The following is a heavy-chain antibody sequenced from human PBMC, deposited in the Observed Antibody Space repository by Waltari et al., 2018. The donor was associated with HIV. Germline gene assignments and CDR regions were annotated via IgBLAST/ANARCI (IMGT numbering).Heavy chain of an antibody. CDR2: MYYSGTT. V-gene: IGHV4-39*01. Sequence: QLQLQESGPGLVKPSETLSLTCSVSGDSISSSNSYWGWIRQPPGKGLEWIGSMYYSGTTNYNPSLKSRVTISVDTSNNQFSLRLSSVTAADTAVYYCARRYYHDSNGYLPFDYWGQGTLVTVSS. CDR1: GDSISSSNSY. D-gene: IGHD3-22*01. CDR3: ARRYYHDSNGYLPFDY. J-gene: IGHJ4*02.